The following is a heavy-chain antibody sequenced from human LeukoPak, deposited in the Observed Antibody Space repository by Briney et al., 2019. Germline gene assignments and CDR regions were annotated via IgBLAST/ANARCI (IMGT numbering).Heavy chain of an antibody. V-gene: IGHV4-34*01. CDR3: ASLGSYYFDY. J-gene: IGHJ4*02. D-gene: IGHD1-26*01. Sequence: SETLSLTCAVYGGSFSGYYWSWIRQPPGKGLEWIGENNHSGSTNYNPSLKSRVTISVDTSKDQFSLKLSSVTAADTAVYYCASLGSYYFDYWGQGTLVTVSS. CDR1: GGSFSGYY. CDR2: NNHSGST.